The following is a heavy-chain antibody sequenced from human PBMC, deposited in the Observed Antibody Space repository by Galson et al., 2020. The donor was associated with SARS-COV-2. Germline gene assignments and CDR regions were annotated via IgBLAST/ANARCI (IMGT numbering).Heavy chain of an antibody. CDR2: MSNDGSYR. V-gene: IGHV3-30*03. CDR3: ARDPDPYYDVLTGYLKVKDYYGMDF. CDR1: GFNFSSYG. Sequence: GESLKISCAASGFNFSSYGMHWVRQAPGKGLEWVAVMSNDGSYRSYEDSVKGRFTISRDNSKNTLYLHMNSLSPADTAVYYCARDPDPYYDVLTGYLKVKDYYGMDFWGQGTTVTVSS. J-gene: IGHJ6*02. D-gene: IGHD3-9*01.